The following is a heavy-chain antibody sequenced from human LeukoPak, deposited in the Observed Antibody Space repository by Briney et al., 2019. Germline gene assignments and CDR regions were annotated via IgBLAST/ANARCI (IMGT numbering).Heavy chain of an antibody. CDR1: GGSISSYY. Sequence: PSETLSHTCTVSGGSISSYYWSWIRQPAGKGLEWIGRIYTSGSTNYNPSLKSRVTMSVDTSKNQFSLKLSSVTAADTAVYYCARGAYGGNSLGAFDIWGQGTLVTVSS. D-gene: IGHD4-23*01. CDR2: IYTSGST. J-gene: IGHJ3*02. CDR3: ARGAYGGNSLGAFDI. V-gene: IGHV4-4*07.